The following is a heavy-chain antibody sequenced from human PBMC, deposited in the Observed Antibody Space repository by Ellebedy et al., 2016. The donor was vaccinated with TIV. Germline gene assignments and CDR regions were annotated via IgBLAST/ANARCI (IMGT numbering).Heavy chain of an antibody. CDR3: ARWRWHQSEFDY. Sequence: GESLKISCAASGFTFSTYSMSWVRQAPGKGLECVASIKQGGSEEYHVDSVKGRFTISRDNAKNSLYLQMNSLGAEDTAVYYCARWRWHQSEFDYWGLGTLVTVSS. J-gene: IGHJ4*02. CDR2: IKQGGSEE. CDR1: GFTFSTYS. D-gene: IGHD5-24*01. V-gene: IGHV3-7*01.